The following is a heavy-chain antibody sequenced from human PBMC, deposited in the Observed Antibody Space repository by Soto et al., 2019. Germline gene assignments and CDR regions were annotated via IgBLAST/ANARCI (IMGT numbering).Heavy chain of an antibody. CDR1: GFTFSSYA. Sequence: GGSLRLSCAASGFTFSSYAMSWVRQAPGKGLEWVSAISGSGGSTYYADSVKGRFTISRDNSKNTLYLQMNSLRAEDTAVYYCAKDLIGYCSGPIGKCPTFDIRGQGTMVTVSS. CDR3: AKDLIGYCSGPIGKCPTFDI. V-gene: IGHV3-23*01. CDR2: ISGSGGST. D-gene: IGHD2-15*01. J-gene: IGHJ3*02.